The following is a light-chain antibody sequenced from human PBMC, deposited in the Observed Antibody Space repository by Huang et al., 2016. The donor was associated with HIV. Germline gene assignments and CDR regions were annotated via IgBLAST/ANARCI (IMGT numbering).Light chain of an antibody. J-gene: IGKJ1*01. V-gene: IGKV1-5*03. CDR1: HSVSTW. Sequence: DIQMTQSPSIRSASVGDRVTITCRASHSVSTWVAWYQQKPGQPPKRLIYKSSTLERGVPSMFSGSGSGTEFTLTISSLQPDDYATYYCQQYNTFWTFGQGTKV. CDR2: KSS. CDR3: QQYNTFWT.